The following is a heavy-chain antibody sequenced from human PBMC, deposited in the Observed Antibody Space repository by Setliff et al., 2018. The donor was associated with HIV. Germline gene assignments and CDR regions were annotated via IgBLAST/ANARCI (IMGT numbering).Heavy chain of an antibody. Sequence: ASVKVSCKASGYTFTSYYMHWVRKAPGQGLEWMGIINPSGGSTSYAQKLQGRFTLTRDTTTSTVYMELSSLRSEDTAVYYCARGLGYCSSTSCSVGYYGMDVWGQGTTVTVSS. D-gene: IGHD2-2*01. CDR1: GYTFTSYY. CDR3: ARGLGYCSSTSCSVGYYGMDV. CDR2: INPSGGST. V-gene: IGHV1-46*04. J-gene: IGHJ6*02.